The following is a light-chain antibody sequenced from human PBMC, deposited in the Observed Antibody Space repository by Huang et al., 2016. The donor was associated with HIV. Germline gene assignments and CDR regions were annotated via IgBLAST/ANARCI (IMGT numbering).Light chain of an antibody. Sequence: EIVLTQSPATLSVSPGERATLSCRASQSVGSDLTLYQHRPGQAPRLLIYSASTRATGIPARFSGSGYGTDFILTVSSLQSEDFALYYCQQYRDWPPYTFGQGTKLEIK. CDR1: QSVGSD. CDR2: SAS. CDR3: QQYRDWPPYT. V-gene: IGKV3-15*01. J-gene: IGKJ2*01.